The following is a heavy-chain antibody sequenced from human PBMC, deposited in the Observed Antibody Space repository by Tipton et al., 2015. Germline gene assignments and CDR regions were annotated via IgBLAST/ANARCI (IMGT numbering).Heavy chain of an antibody. Sequence: LRLSCAVSGFTFRDYTMNWVRQAPGKGLEWLGHIYYSGNTNYNPSLKSRVTMSVDTSKNQFSLKLTSVNAADTAVYYCARGGNNWFDPWGQGTLVTVSS. CDR3: ARGGNNWFDP. CDR1: GFTFRDYT. CDR2: IYYSGNT. D-gene: IGHD2-15*01. J-gene: IGHJ5*02. V-gene: IGHV4-59*11.